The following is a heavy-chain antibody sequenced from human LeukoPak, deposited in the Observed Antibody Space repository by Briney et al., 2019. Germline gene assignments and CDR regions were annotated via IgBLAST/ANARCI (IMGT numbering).Heavy chain of an antibody. Sequence: GSLRLSCAASGFTFSSHAMSWVRQAPGKGLEWVALIWYDGSNKFYADSVKGRFTISRDNSKNTLYLQMNSLRAEDTAVYYCARDLRSGSSWYLFGYWGQGTLVTVSS. J-gene: IGHJ4*02. D-gene: IGHD2-15*01. CDR2: IWYDGSNK. V-gene: IGHV3-33*08. CDR3: ARDLRSGSSWYLFGY. CDR1: GFTFSSHA.